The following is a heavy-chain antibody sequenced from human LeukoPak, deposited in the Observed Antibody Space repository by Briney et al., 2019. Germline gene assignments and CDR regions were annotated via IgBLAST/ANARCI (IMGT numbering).Heavy chain of an antibody. D-gene: IGHD2-15*01. CDR2: IRYDGSNK. J-gene: IGHJ6*03. CDR1: GFTFSSYG. V-gene: IGHV3-30*02. Sequence: PGRSLRLSCAASGFTFSSYGMHWVRQAPGKGLEWVAFIRYDGSNKYYADSVKGRFTISRDNSKNTLYLQMNSLRAEDTAVYYCAKPQSLGYCSGGSCFPVGYYYYYMDVWGKGTTVTVSS. CDR3: AKPQSLGYCSGGSCFPVGYYYYYMDV.